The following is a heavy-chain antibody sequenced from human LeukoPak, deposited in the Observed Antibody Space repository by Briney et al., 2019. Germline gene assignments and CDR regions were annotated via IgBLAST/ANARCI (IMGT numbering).Heavy chain of an antibody. V-gene: IGHV3-64*01. CDR2: ISSNGGST. J-gene: IGHJ4*02. Sequence: PGGSLRLSCAASGFTFSSYAMLWVRQAPGKGLEYVSAISSNGGSTYYANSVKGRFTISRDNSKNTLYLRMGSLRAEDMAVYYCARSDSSVEMATINWGQGTLVTVSS. CDR1: GFTFSSYA. CDR3: ARSDSSVEMATIN. D-gene: IGHD5-24*01.